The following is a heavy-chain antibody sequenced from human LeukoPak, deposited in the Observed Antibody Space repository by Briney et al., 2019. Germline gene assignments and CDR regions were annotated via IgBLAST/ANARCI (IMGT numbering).Heavy chain of an antibody. CDR1: GFTFRDYY. D-gene: IGHD2-8*01. J-gene: IGHJ4*02. CDR2: ISTSGSTI. Sequence: GGSLRLSRAASGFTFRDYYMTWIRQAPGKGLEWVSYISTSGSTIYYADSVKGRFTISRDNAKNSLYLQMNSLRAEDTAVYYCARDSCTNDVCFDYWGQGTLVTVSS. CDR3: ARDSCTNDVCFDY. V-gene: IGHV3-11*04.